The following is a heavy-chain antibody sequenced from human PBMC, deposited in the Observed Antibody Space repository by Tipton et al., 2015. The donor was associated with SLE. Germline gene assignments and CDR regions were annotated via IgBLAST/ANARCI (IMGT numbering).Heavy chain of an antibody. CDR2: IFSSGDT. V-gene: IGHV4-4*07. J-gene: IGHJ3*02. CDR3: AREAVDKDGALDI. Sequence: GLVKPSETLSLTCSISDDSIITHYWSWVRQPAGRGLEWFGRIFSSGDTNYNPSLKSRVTISLDTSKNQVSLRLTSLTAADTAVYYCAREAVDKDGALDIWGQGTTVIVSS. CDR1: DDSIITHY. D-gene: IGHD5-24*01.